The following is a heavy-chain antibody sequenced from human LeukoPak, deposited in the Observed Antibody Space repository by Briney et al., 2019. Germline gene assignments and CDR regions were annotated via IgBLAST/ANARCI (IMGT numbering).Heavy chain of an antibody. D-gene: IGHD3-9*01. CDR2: IYYSGST. Sequence: SETLSLTCTVYGGTISSYYWSWIRQPPGKGLEWIGYIYYSGSTTYNPSLKSRVTISVDTSKNQFSLKLRSVTAADTAVYYCARVTGYMIEDYFDYWGQGILVTVSS. V-gene: IGHV4-59*01. J-gene: IGHJ4*02. CDR1: GGTISSYY. CDR3: ARVTGYMIEDYFDY.